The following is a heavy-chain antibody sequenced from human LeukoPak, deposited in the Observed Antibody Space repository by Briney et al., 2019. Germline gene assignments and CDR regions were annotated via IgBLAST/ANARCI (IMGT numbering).Heavy chain of an antibody. J-gene: IGHJ4*02. D-gene: IGHD3-22*01. CDR1: GGSFSGYY. V-gene: IGHV4-34*01. CDR2: INHSGST. CDR3: ARAFDYYDSSGYYYPY. Sequence: SETLSLTCAVYGGSFSGYYWSWIRQPPGKGLEWIGEINHSGSTNYNPSLKSRVTISVDTSKNQFSLKLSSVTAADTAVYYCARAFDYYDSSGYYYPYWGQGTLVTVSS.